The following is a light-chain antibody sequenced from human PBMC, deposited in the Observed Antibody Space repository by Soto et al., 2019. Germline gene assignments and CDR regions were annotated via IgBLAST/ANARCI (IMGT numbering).Light chain of an antibody. CDR3: SSYTSSSV. V-gene: IGLV2-14*01. J-gene: IGLJ1*01. CDR2: DVS. Sequence: QSALTQPASVSGSPGQSITISCTGTSSDVGGYNYVSWYQQHPGKAPKLMIYDVSNRPSGVSNRFSGSKSGNTASLTISGLQAEDEADYYCSSYTSSSVFGTGTKVTV. CDR1: SSDVGGYNY.